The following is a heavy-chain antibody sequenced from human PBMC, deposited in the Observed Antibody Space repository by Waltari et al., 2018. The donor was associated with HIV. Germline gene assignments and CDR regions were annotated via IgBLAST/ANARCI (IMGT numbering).Heavy chain of an antibody. CDR1: GVTFRSHA. J-gene: IGHJ4*02. CDR2: ISGSGSHT. Sequence: EVKLVQSGGGLVQPGGSLRLSCTASGVTFRSHAMSWVRQTPGKGLQWVSTISGSGSHTYYAYSAKCRFTISRDNSENTLFLQMTRLRVEDTARYFCAKDFDTSGLPYVVIDSWGQGTLVTVSS. D-gene: IGHD3-22*01. CDR3: AKDFDTSGLPYVVIDS. V-gene: IGHV3-23*04.